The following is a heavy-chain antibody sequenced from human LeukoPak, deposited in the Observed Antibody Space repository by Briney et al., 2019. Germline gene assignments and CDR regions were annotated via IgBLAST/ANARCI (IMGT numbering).Heavy chain of an antibody. Sequence: KPSETLSLTCTVSGGSISSYYWSWIRQPAGKGLEWIGRIYTSGSTNYNPSLKSRVTMSVDTSKNQFSLKLSSVTAADTAVYYCAREPVPPTVTSRYFDLWGRGTLVTVSS. CDR1: GGSISSYY. V-gene: IGHV4-4*07. CDR2: IYTSGST. J-gene: IGHJ2*01. CDR3: AREPVPPTVTSRYFDL. D-gene: IGHD4-17*01.